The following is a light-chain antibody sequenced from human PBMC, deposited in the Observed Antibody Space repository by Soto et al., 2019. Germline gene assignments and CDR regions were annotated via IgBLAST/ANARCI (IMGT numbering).Light chain of an antibody. Sequence: EIVLTQSPGTLSLSPGERATLSCRASQSVSSSYLAWYQQKPGQAPRLLIYGASSRATGIPARFSGSGSGTDFTLTITSLQSEHFAVYYCQQYNDWPPWTVGQGTKVEIK. CDR2: GAS. CDR1: QSVSSSY. CDR3: QQYNDWPPWT. J-gene: IGKJ1*01. V-gene: IGKV3-20*01.